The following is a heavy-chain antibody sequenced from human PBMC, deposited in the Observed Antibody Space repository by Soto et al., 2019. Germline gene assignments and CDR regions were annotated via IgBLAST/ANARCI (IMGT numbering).Heavy chain of an antibody. V-gene: IGHV4-30-2*01. CDR1: GGSISSGGYS. CDR3: AKLQYYYDSSGPPGWFDP. D-gene: IGHD3-22*01. CDR2: IYHSGST. J-gene: IGHJ5*02. Sequence: PSETLSLTCAVSGGSISSGGYSWSWIRQPPGKGLEWIGYIYHSGSTYYNPSLKSRVTISVDRSKNQFSLKLSSVTAADMAVYYCAKLQYYYDSSGPPGWFDPWGQGTLVTVSS.